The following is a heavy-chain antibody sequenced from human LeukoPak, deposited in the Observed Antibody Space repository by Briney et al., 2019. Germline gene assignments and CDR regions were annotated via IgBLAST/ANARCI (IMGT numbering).Heavy chain of an antibody. V-gene: IGHV1-2*02. CDR3: ARTYSSSWYLDYYYGMDV. D-gene: IGHD6-13*01. CDR1: GYTFTGYY. Sequence: ASVKVSCKASGYTFTGYYMHWVRQAPGQGLEWMGWINPNSGGTNYAQKFQGRVTMTRDTSISTAYMELRSLRSDDTAVYYCARTYSSSWYLDYYYGMDVWGQGTTVTVSS. J-gene: IGHJ6*02. CDR2: INPNSGGT.